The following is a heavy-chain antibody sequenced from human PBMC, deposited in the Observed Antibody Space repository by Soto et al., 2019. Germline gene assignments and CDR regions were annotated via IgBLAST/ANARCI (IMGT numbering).Heavy chain of an antibody. CDR2: MNPNSGNT. V-gene: IGHV1-8*01. J-gene: IGHJ5*02. D-gene: IGHD3-22*01. Sequence: GASVKVSCKASGYTFTSYDINWVRQATGQGLEWMGWMNPNSGNTGYAQKFQGRVTMTEDTSTDTAYMELSSLRSEDTAVYYCATEGTYYYDSSGYYRWGQGTLVTSPQ. CDR3: ATEGTYYYDSSGYYR. CDR1: GYTFTSYD.